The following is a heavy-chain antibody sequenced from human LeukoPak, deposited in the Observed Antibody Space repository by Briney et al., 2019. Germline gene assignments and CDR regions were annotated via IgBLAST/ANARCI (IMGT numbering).Heavy chain of an antibody. D-gene: IGHD6-19*01. CDR2: IYYSGST. CDR3: ARYSGWHYYMDV. V-gene: IGHV4-39*07. CDR1: GGSISSSSYY. Sequence: SETLSLTCTVSGGSISSSSYYWGWIRQPPGKGLEGIGSIYYSGSTYYNPSLKSRVTISVDTSKNQFSLKLSSVTAADTAVYYCARYSGWHYYMDVWGKGTTVTVSS. J-gene: IGHJ6*03.